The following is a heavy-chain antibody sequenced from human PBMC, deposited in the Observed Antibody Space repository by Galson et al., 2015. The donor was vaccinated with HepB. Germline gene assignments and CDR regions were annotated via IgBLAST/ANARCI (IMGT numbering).Heavy chain of an antibody. Sequence: SLRLSCAASGFTFSSYAMSWVRQAPGKGLEWVSAISGSGGSTYYADTVKGRFTISRDNSKNTLYLQMNSLRAEDTAVYYCATPGPMDDAFDIWGQRTMVTVSS. CDR2: ISGSGGST. V-gene: IGHV3-23*01. CDR1: GFTFSSYA. J-gene: IGHJ3*02. CDR3: ATPGPMDDAFDI. D-gene: IGHD3-10*01.